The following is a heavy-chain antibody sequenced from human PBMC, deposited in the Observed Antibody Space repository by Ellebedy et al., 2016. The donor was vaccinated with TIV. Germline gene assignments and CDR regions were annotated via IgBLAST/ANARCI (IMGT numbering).Heavy chain of an antibody. J-gene: IGHJ4*02. CDR3: ARGGRLRWPLPFDY. CDR2: ISSSSSTI. Sequence: GGSLRLSXAASGFTFSSYSMNWVRQAPGKGLEWVSYISSSSSTIYYADSVKGRFTISRDNAKNSLYLQMNSLRDEDTAVYYCARGGRLRWPLPFDYWGQGTLVTVSS. D-gene: IGHD4-23*01. CDR1: GFTFSSYS. V-gene: IGHV3-48*02.